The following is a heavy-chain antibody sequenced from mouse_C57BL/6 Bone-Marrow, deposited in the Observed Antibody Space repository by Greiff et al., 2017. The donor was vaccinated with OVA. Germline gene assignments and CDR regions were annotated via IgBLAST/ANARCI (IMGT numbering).Heavy chain of an antibody. J-gene: IGHJ2*01. V-gene: IGHV7-3*01. CDR3: ARYCYGYFDY. CDR1: GFTFTDYY. Sequence: EVKLMESGGGLVQPGGSLSLSCAASGFTFTDYYMSWVRQPPGKALEWLGFIRNKANGYTTEYSASVKGRFTISRDNSQSILYLQMNALRAEDSATYYCARYCYGYFDYWGQGTTLTVSS. CDR2: IRNKANGYTT. D-gene: IGHD1-1*01.